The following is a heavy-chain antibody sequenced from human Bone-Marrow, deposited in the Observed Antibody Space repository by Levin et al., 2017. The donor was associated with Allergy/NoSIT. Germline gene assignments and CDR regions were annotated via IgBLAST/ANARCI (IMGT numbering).Heavy chain of an antibody. CDR2: IHRSGTTM. Sequence: GGSLRLSCTASGFTFSDYYMSWIRQAPGKGLEWVSYIHRSGTTMYYADSVKGRFTISRDNAKNSLYLQMSSLRAEDTAVYYCARTEAIYSGYDFDFWGQGTLITVSS. D-gene: IGHD5-12*01. V-gene: IGHV3-11*01. CDR1: GFTFSDYY. CDR3: ARTEAIYSGYDFDF. J-gene: IGHJ4*02.